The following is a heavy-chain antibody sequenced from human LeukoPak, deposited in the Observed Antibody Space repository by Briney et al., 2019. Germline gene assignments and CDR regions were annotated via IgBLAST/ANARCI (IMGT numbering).Heavy chain of an antibody. D-gene: IGHD1-26*01. CDR2: INPNSGGT. CDR1: GYTFTGYY. V-gene: IGHV1-2*02. Sequence: GASVKVSCKASGYTFTGYYMHWVRQAPGQGLEWMGWINPNSGGTSYAQKFQGRVTMTRDMSTSTVYMELSSLRSEDTAVYYCARDDIVGARFDYWGQGTLVTVSS. CDR3: ARDDIVGARFDY. J-gene: IGHJ4*02.